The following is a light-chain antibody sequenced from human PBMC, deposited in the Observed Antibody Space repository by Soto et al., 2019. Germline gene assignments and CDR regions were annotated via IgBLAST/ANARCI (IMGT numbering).Light chain of an antibody. J-gene: IGLJ2*01. CDR3: QSADSIGPPVV. Sequence: SYELTHPPSVSVSPGQTARITCSGDALPKQYTYWYQQKPGQAPVLVIYKDSERPSGIPERFSGSSSGTTVTLTISGVQAEDEADYYCQSADSIGPPVVFGGGTKLTVL. CDR1: ALPKQY. V-gene: IGLV3-25*03. CDR2: KDS.